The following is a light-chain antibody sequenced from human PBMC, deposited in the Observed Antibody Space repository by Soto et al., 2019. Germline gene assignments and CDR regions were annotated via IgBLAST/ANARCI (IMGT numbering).Light chain of an antibody. V-gene: IGKV1-33*01. Sequence: DIQMTHSPSSLSASVGDSVTITCRASQNIENYVNWYQVKPGKAPKLLLSVASNLEAGVPSRFRGSGSGTDFTFTISRLQPEDIATYYCQQYENLPTFGQGTRLEIK. CDR1: QNIENY. J-gene: IGKJ5*01. CDR2: VAS. CDR3: QQYENLPT.